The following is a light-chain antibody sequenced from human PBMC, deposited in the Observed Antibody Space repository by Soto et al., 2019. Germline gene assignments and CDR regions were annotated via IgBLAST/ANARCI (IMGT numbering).Light chain of an antibody. Sequence: EIVLTQSPDTLSLSPGEGATLSCRASHDVSVSLVWYRQRPGQSPRLLIHDASNRATGISARFSGSGSGTDFTLTISRLEPEDFAVYYCQQYGSSPWAFGQGTKVDI. CDR1: HDVSVS. CDR2: DAS. J-gene: IGKJ1*01. V-gene: IGKV3-20*01. CDR3: QQYGSSPWA.